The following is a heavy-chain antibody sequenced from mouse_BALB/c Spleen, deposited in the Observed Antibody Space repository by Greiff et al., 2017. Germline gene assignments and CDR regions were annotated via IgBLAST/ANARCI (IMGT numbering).Heavy chain of an antibody. CDR1: GFTFSSFG. CDR2: ISSGSSTI. Sequence: EVKLEESGGGLVQPGGSRTLSCAASGFTFSSFGMHWVRQAPEKGLEWVAYISSGSSTIYYADTVKGRFTISRDNPKNTLFLQMTSLRSEDTAMYYCARSIYYDKDYAVDYWGQGTSVTVSS. V-gene: IGHV5-17*02. CDR3: ARSIYYDKDYAVDY. D-gene: IGHD2-4*01. J-gene: IGHJ4*01.